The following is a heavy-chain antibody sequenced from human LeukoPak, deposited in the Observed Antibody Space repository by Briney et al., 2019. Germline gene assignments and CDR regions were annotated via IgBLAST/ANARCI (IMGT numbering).Heavy chain of an antibody. Sequence: GGSLRLSSPASGFDFRRCGIHWVRQAPGKGLEWVALISEDGSIKFYADTVKGRFTISGDNSKNTLYLQMNSLRAEDTAVYYCAKEVGARDAFDIWGQGTLVPVSP. D-gene: IGHD1-26*01. V-gene: IGHV3-30*18. J-gene: IGHJ3*02. CDR1: GFDFRRCG. CDR3: AKEVGARDAFDI. CDR2: ISEDGSIK.